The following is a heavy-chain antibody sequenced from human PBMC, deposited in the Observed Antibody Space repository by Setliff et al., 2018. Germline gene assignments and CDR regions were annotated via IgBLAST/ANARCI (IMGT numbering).Heavy chain of an antibody. D-gene: IGHD2-15*01. Sequence: ASVKVSCKASGYTFTSYDINWVRQATGQGLEWMGWMNPNSGNTGYAQKFQGRVTMTRNTSISTAYMELSSLRSEDTAVYYCARDRDCSGGSCYSHYYYGMDVWGQGTTVTVSS. J-gene: IGHJ6*02. CDR3: ARDRDCSGGSCYSHYYYGMDV. CDR2: MNPNSGNT. V-gene: IGHV1-8*01. CDR1: GYTFTSYD.